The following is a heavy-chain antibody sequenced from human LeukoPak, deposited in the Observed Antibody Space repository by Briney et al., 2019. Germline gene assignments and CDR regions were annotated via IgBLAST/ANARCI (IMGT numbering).Heavy chain of an antibody. CDR2: INPNSGGT. D-gene: IGHD1-14*01. CDR1: GYTFTGYY. CDR3: ARDLRRTSREVDY. J-gene: IGHJ4*02. Sequence: ASVTVSCKASGYTFTGYYMHWVRQAPGQGLEWMGRINPNSGGTNYAQKFQGRVTMTRDTSISTAYMELSRLRSDDTAVYYCARDLRRTSREVDYWGQGTLVTVSS. V-gene: IGHV1-2*06.